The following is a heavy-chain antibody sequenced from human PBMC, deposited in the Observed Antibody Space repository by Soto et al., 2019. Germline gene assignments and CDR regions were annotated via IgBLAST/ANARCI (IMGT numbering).Heavy chain of an antibody. J-gene: IGHJ6*02. CDR3: VKRGELRYCSGGSCSLG. CDR1: GFTFSSYA. CDR2: ISSNGGST. D-gene: IGHD2-15*01. Sequence: GGSLRLSCSASGFTFSSYAMHWVRQAPGKGLEYVSAISSNGGSTYYADSVKGRFTISRDNSKNTLYLQMSSLRAEDTAVYYCVKRGELRYCSGGSCSLGWGQGTTVTVSS. V-gene: IGHV3-64D*08.